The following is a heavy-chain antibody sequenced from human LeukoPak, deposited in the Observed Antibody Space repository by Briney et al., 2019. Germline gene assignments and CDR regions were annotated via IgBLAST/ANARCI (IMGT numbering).Heavy chain of an antibody. CDR1: GYSFTSYW. J-gene: IGHJ4*02. Sequence: GESLKISCKGSGYSFTSYWIGWVRQMPGKGLEWMGIIYPGDSDTRYSPSFQGQVTISADKSISTAYLQWSSLKASDTAMYYYARALAALRSPLDYWGQGTLVTVSS. V-gene: IGHV5-51*01. CDR2: IYPGDSDT. CDR3: ARALAALRSPLDY.